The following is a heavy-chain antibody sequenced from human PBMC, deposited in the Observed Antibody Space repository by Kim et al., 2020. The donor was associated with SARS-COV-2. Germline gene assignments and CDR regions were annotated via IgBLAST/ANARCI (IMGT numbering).Heavy chain of an antibody. D-gene: IGHD2-8*01. CDR2: ISAYNGNT. J-gene: IGHJ6*02. Sequence: ASVKVSCKASGYTFTSYGISWVRQAPGQGLEWMGWISAYNGNTNYAQKLQGRVTMTTDTSTSTAYMELRSLRSDDTAVYYCSRGDIVLMVYPPYYYYGMDVWGQGTTVTVSS. CDR1: GYTFTSYG. V-gene: IGHV1-18*04. CDR3: SRGDIVLMVYPPYYYYGMDV.